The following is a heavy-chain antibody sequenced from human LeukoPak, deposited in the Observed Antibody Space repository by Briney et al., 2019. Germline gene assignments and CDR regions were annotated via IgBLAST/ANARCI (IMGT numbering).Heavy chain of an antibody. Sequence: PSETLSLTCAVYGGSFSGYYWSWIRQPPGKGLEWIGEINHSGSTNYNPSLKSRVTISVDTSKNQFFLKLSSVTAADTAVYYCARGYGDYVLDAFDIWGQGTMVTVSS. CDR1: GGSFSGYY. J-gene: IGHJ3*02. V-gene: IGHV4-34*01. D-gene: IGHD4-17*01. CDR3: ARGYGDYVLDAFDI. CDR2: INHSGST.